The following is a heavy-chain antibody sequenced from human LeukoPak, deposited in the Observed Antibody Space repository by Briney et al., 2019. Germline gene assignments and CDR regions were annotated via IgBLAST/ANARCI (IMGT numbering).Heavy chain of an antibody. V-gene: IGHV3-74*01. D-gene: IGHD5-12*01. CDR2: INSDGNYT. CDR1: GFTFSSYW. CDR3: ANPVGYGDAFDI. Sequence: PGGSLRLSCAASGFTFSSYWMHWVRQAPGKGLVWVSRINSDGNYTTYADSVKGRFTISRDNAKNTLSLQVNSLRAEDTAVYYCANPVGYGDAFDIWGQGTMITVSS. J-gene: IGHJ3*02.